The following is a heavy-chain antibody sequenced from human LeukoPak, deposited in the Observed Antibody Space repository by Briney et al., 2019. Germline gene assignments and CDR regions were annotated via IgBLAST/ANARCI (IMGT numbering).Heavy chain of an antibody. CDR3: VRESEYYFDHSASFDY. CDR2: MSSDGNAM. J-gene: IGHJ4*02. D-gene: IGHD3-22*01. CDR1: GFTFTAYL. Sequence: GGSLRLSCAASGFTFTAYLIRWVRQAPGKGLEWVAVMSSDGNAMFYADSVKGRFTISRDNSKNTLYLQMNSLRAEDTAVYYCVRESEYYFDHSASFDYWGQGTLVTVSS. V-gene: IGHV3-30-3*01.